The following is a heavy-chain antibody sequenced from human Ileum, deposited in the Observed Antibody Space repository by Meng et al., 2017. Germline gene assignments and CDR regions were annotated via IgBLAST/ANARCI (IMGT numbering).Heavy chain of an antibody. CDR1: GFTFSDHY. V-gene: IGHV3-72*01. CDR2: IRNKAHSYTT. Sequence: GESLKISCAVSGFTFSDHYMDWVRQAPGKGLEWVGRIRNKAHSYTTEYAASVKGRFTISRDDSKNSLYLQMNSLKTEDTAVYYGGSGFCSGGSCYSGDHWGQGTLVTVSS. J-gene: IGHJ5*02. CDR3: GSGFCSGGSCYSGDH. D-gene: IGHD2-15*01.